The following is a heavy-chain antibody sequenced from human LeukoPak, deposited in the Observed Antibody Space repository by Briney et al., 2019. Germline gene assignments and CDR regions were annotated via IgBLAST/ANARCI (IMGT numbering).Heavy chain of an antibody. CDR2: ISGRGDTI. J-gene: IGHJ3*02. CDR1: GFTFRVYE. D-gene: IGHD3-10*01. CDR3: ARGDYYGSQNYTYDI. Sequence: GGSLRLSCATSGFTFRVYEMQWVRQGPGKGLEWVSYISGRGDTIYYADSVKGRFTISRDNARNSLYLQMNSLRSEDTALYYCARGDYYGSQNYTYDIWGQGTMVTVSS. V-gene: IGHV3-48*03.